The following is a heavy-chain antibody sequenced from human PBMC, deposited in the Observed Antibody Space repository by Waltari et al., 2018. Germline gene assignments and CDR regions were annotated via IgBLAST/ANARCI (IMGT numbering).Heavy chain of an antibody. J-gene: IGHJ4*02. CDR1: GGSISSYY. CDR3: ARGSDSGAAGY. CDR2: IYYSGST. V-gene: IGHV4-59*01. D-gene: IGHD6-13*01. Sequence: QVQLQESGPGLVKPSETLSLTCTVSGGSISSYYWSWIRQSPGKGLEWIGYIYYSGSTNYNPSLKSRVTISVDTSKNQFSLKLSSVTAADTAVDYCARGSDSGAAGYWGQGTLVTVSS.